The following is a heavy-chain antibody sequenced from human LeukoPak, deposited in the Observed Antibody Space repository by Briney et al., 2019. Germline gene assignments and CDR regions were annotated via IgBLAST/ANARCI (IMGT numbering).Heavy chain of an antibody. CDR2: ISAYNGNT. J-gene: IGHJ4*02. Sequence: ASVKVSCKASGYTFTSYGISWVRQAPGQGLECMGWISAYNGNTNYAQKLQGRVTMTTDTSTSTAYMELRSLRSDDTAVYYCASGYCSGGSCYGPFDYWGQGTLVTVSS. CDR1: GYTFTSYG. CDR3: ASGYCSGGSCYGPFDY. D-gene: IGHD2-15*01. V-gene: IGHV1-18*01.